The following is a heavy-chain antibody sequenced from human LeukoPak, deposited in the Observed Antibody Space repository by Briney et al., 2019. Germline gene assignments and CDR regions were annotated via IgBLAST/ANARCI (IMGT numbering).Heavy chain of an antibody. CDR2: INDDESEK. CDR3: ARVSARSGTTYYFDY. D-gene: IGHD3-10*01. Sequence: GGSLRLSCVGYGFTFDYWMSWVRQAPGKGLERVANINDDESEKYYVDSVKGRFTVSRDNARSSLFLQTNNLNAEDTAIYFCARVSARSGTTYYFDYWGQGTLVTVSS. CDR1: GFTFDYW. J-gene: IGHJ4*02. V-gene: IGHV3-7*01.